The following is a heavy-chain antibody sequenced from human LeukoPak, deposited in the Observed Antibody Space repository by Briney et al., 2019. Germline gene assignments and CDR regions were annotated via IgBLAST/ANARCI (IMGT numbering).Heavy chain of an antibody. J-gene: IGHJ4*02. CDR3: ARRMGQLLPFDY. CDR2: VYYSGST. D-gene: IGHD1-26*01. Sequence: SETLSLTCTVSGDSVSSGSYYWSWIRQPPGKGLEWIGYVYYSGSTNYNPSLESRVTISVDTSKNLLSLKLSSVTAADTAVYYCARRMGQLLPFDYWGQGTLVTVSS. CDR1: GDSVSSGSYY. V-gene: IGHV4-61*01.